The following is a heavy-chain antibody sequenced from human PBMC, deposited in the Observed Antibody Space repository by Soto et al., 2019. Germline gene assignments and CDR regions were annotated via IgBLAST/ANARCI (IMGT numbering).Heavy chain of an antibody. J-gene: IGHJ6*02. Sequence: QVQLVESGGGVVQPGRSLRLSCAAYGFSFSSYGMHCVHLAPGKGLEWVAVISYDGSNKYYSDSVKGRFTISRDNSKNTLYLQMNSLRAEDTAVYYCAKDRGGPDAIRYFYCGMDVWGQGTTVTVSS. CDR2: ISYDGSNK. CDR1: GFSFSSYG. D-gene: IGHD2-2*01. CDR3: AKDRGGPDAIRYFYCGMDV. V-gene: IGHV3-30*18.